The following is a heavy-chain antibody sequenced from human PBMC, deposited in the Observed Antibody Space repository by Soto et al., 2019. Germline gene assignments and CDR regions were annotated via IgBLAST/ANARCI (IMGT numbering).Heavy chain of an antibody. CDR3: ARAIGPTLFDY. D-gene: IGHD3-22*01. CDR2: IGTTGDT. J-gene: IGHJ4*02. CDR1: GFTFSSYD. Sequence: LRLSCSASGFTFSSYDMHWVRQGTGKGLEWVSAIGTTGDTYYAGSVKGRFTISRENAKNSLYLQMNSLRAGDTAVYFCARAIGPTLFDYWGQGTLVTVSS. V-gene: IGHV3-13*04.